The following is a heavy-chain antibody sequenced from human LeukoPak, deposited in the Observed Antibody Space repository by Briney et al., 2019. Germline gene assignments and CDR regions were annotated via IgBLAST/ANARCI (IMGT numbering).Heavy chain of an antibody. V-gene: IGHV3-48*02. J-gene: IGHJ6*02. Sequence: GGSLRLSCAASGFSFNSHSMNWVRQAPGQGLEWVSYISSGSSTIYYADSVKGRFTISRDNAKNSLYLQMSSLRDEDTAVYYCVKGHDYHYYGMDVWGQGTTVTVSS. CDR3: VKGHDYHYYGMDV. CDR2: ISSGSSTI. CDR1: GFSFNSHS.